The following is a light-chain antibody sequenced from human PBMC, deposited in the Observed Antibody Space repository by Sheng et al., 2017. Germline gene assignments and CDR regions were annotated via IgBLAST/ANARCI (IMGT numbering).Light chain of an antibody. CDR1: RVFSSSY. Sequence: KVMTQSPATLSVSPGGKSHPLLQGPVRVFSSSYLAWFQQKPGQAPRLLIYGASGRATGIPDRFSGSGSGTDFTLTIRGLEPEDFAVYYCQQYGNTPLTFGGGTKVEVK. V-gene: IGKV3-20*01. CDR2: GAS. J-gene: IGKJ4*01. CDR3: QQYGNTPLT.